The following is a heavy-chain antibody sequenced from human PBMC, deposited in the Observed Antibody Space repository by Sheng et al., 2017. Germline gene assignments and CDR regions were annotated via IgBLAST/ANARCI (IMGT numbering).Heavy chain of an antibody. D-gene: IGHD6-19*01. CDR1: GFIFSNYA. V-gene: IGHV3-23*01. Sequence: EVQLLESGGGLVQPGGSLRLSCAASGFIFSNYAMSWVRQAPGKGLEWVSVISGSGGSTNNAESVKGRFTISRDKSKNTVYLQMNSLRAEDTAVYYCAKHFVKQWLLPYFDSWGQGTLVTVSS. CDR2: ISGSGGST. CDR3: AKHFVKQWLLPYFDS. J-gene: IGHJ4*02.